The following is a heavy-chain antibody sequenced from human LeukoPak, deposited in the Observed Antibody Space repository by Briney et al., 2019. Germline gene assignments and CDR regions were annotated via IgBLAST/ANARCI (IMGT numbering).Heavy chain of an antibody. Sequence: GGSLRLSCAASGFTFDDYAMHWVRQAPGKGLEWVSGISWNSGSIGYADSVKGRFTISRDNAKNSLYLQMNSLRAEDTALYYCAKDIVAAGPRNYYYYGMDVWGQGTLVTVSS. CDR2: ISWNSGSI. J-gene: IGHJ6*02. D-gene: IGHD6-13*01. V-gene: IGHV3-9*01. CDR1: GFTFDDYA. CDR3: AKDIVAAGPRNYYYYGMDV.